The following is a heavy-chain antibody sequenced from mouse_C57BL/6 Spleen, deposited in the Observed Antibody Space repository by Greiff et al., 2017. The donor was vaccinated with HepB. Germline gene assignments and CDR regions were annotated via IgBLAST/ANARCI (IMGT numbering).Heavy chain of an antibody. Sequence: QVQLQHSGAELARPGASVKLSCKASGYTFTSYGISWVKQRTGQGLEWIGEIYPRSGNTYYNEKFKGKATLTADKSSSTAYMELRSLTSEDSAVYFCARPAQAKGYFDYWGQGTTLTVAS. J-gene: IGHJ2*01. CDR3: ARPAQAKGYFDY. CDR1: GYTFTSYG. D-gene: IGHD3-2*02. CDR2: IYPRSGNT. V-gene: IGHV1-81*01.